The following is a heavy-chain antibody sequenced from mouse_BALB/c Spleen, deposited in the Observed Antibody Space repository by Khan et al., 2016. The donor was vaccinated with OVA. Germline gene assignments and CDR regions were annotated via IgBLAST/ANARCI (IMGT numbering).Heavy chain of an antibody. CDR3: AIGALYSYFDF. Sequence: QVQLKQSGPELKKPGETVKISCKASGYTFTNYGMNWVKQAPGKGLKWMGGINTYTGEQTYTGDFKGRFDFYLETSDSTAYLQINNLTNEYMATYLFAIGALYSYFDFWGALTSFSFSS. V-gene: IGHV9-1*02. D-gene: IGHD2-14*01. CDR1: GYTFTNYG. J-gene: IGHJ1*01. CDR2: INTYTGEQ.